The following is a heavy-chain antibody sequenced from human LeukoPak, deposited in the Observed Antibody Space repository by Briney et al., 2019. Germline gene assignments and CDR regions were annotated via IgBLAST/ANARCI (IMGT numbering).Heavy chain of an antibody. V-gene: IGHV3-48*03. Sequence: GGSLRLSCAASGFTFSSYEMNWVRQAPGKGLEWVSYISSSGTTINYSDSVKGRFTISRDNAKNSLYLQMNSLRAEDTAVYYCAELGITMIGGVWGKGTTVTISS. D-gene: IGHD3-10*02. CDR3: AELGITMIGGV. CDR2: ISSSGTTI. CDR1: GFTFSSYE. J-gene: IGHJ6*04.